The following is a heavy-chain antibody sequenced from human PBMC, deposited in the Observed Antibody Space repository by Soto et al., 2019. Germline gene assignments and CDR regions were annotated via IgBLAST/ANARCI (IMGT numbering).Heavy chain of an antibody. V-gene: IGHV4-59*01. CDR1: GGSISSYY. Sequence: SETLSLTCTVSGGSISSYYWSWIRQPPGKGLEWIGYIYYSGSTNYNPSLKSRVTISVDTSKNQFSLKLSSVTAADTAVYYCARVSNYYDSSGYYFPHDYWGQGTLVTVS. J-gene: IGHJ4*02. D-gene: IGHD3-22*01. CDR2: IYYSGST. CDR3: ARVSNYYDSSGYYFPHDY.